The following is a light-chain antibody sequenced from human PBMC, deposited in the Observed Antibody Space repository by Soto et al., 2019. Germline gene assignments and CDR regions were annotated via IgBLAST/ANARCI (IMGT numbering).Light chain of an antibody. CDR2: GAS. Sequence: VWTQSQGTLSLSPGERATLSCRASQSVTSTYLAWYQQKPGQPPRLLIYGASNRATGIPDRFSGSGSGTDFTLTISRLEPEDSALYYCQQYGSSPGTFGQGTKVDIK. V-gene: IGKV3-20*01. J-gene: IGKJ1*01. CDR3: QQYGSSPGT. CDR1: QSVTSTY.